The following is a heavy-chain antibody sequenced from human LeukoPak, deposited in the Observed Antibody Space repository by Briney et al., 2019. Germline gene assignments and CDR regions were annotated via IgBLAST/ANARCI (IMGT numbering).Heavy chain of an antibody. J-gene: IGHJ4*02. V-gene: IGHV1-69*04. CDR2: IIPILGIA. CDR3: ARDIRYYYDSSGNLDY. CDR1: GGTFSSYA. Sequence: ASVKVSCKASGGTFSSYAISWVRQAPGQGLEWMGRIIPILGIANYAQKFQGRVTITADKSTSTAYMELSSLRSEDTAVYYRARDIRYYYDSSGNLDYWGQGTLVTVSS. D-gene: IGHD3-22*01.